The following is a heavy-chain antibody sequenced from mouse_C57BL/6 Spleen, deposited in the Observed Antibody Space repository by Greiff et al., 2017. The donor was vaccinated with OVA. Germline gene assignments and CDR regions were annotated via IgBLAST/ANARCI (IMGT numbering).Heavy chain of an antibody. CDR2: IYPSDGYT. CDR3: ASRANYGNFDD. Sequence: QVQLQQPGAELVKPGASVKLSCKASGYTFTSYWMPWVKQRPGKGLEWIGEIYPSDGYTNYNQKFKGKATLTVDTSSSTAYMQLSSLTSEDSAVYYCASRANYGNFDDWGQGTTLTVSS. CDR1: GYTFTSYW. D-gene: IGHD2-1*01. V-gene: IGHV1-50*01. J-gene: IGHJ2*01.